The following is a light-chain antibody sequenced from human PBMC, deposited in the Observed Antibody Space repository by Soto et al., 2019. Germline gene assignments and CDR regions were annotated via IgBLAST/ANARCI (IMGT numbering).Light chain of an antibody. V-gene: IGLV3-9*01. Sequence: SYELTQPLSVSVALGQTATITCGGNNIGSKYVHWYQQKPGQAPVLVIYRNINRPSGIPERFSGSNSGNTATLTISRAQAGDEADYHCQVRDSRTVVAFGGGTKLTVL. CDR3: QVRDSRTVVA. CDR1: NIGSKY. J-gene: IGLJ2*01. CDR2: RNI.